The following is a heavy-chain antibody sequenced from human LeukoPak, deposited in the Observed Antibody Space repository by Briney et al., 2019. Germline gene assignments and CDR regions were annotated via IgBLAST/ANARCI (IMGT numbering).Heavy chain of an antibody. D-gene: IGHD3-22*01. CDR3: ARGPRYYYDSSGYSYFDY. CDR2: IKQDGSEK. Sequence: GGSLRLSCAASGFTFSSYEMNWVRQAPGKGLEWVANIKQDGSEKYYVDSVKGRFTISRDNAKNSLYLQMNSLRAEDTAVYYCARGPRYYYDSSGYSYFDYWGQGTLVTVSS. CDR1: GFTFSSYE. V-gene: IGHV3-7*01. J-gene: IGHJ4*02.